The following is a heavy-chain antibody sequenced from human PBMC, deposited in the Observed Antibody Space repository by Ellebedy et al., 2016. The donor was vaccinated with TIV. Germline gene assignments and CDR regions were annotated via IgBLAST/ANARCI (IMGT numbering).Heavy chain of an antibody. J-gene: IGHJ4*02. D-gene: IGHD6-13*01. CDR1: GFTFRNFA. CDR3: ARDEISTAGFFYFVY. Sequence: GSLRLSCAASGFTFRNFAMSWVRQTPGRGLEWLGYIYYTGSAKYNPSLKSRLSMSVDTSRNQLSLQLSSVTAADTAMYFCARDEISTAGFFYFVYWGQGVLVTVSS. V-gene: IGHV4-59*01. CDR2: IYYTGSA.